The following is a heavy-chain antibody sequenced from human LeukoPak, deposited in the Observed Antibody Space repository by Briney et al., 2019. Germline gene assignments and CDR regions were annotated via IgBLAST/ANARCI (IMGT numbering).Heavy chain of an antibody. Sequence: GGSLRLSCAASGFTFSSYSMNWVRQAPGKGLEWVSSISSSSSYIYYADSVKGRFTISRGNAKNSLYLQMNSLRAEDTAVYYCARRIAAAGPYDYGMDVWGQGTTVTVSS. CDR3: ARRIAAAGPYDYGMDV. D-gene: IGHD6-13*01. V-gene: IGHV3-21*01. J-gene: IGHJ6*02. CDR2: ISSSSSYI. CDR1: GFTFSSYS.